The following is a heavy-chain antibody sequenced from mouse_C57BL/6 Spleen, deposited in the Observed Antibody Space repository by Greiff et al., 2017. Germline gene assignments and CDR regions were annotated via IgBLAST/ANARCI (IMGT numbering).Heavy chain of an antibody. D-gene: IGHD2-2*01. CDR3: ARGYGYDWFAY. CDR1: GYTFTSYT. V-gene: IGHV1-4*01. CDR2: INPSSGYT. J-gene: IGHJ3*01. Sequence: QVQLQQSGAELARPGASVKMSCKASGYTFTSYTMHWVKQRPGQGLEWIGYINPSSGYTKYNQKFKDKATLTADKSSSTAYMQLSSLTSEDSAVYYCARGYGYDWFAYWGQGTLVTVSA.